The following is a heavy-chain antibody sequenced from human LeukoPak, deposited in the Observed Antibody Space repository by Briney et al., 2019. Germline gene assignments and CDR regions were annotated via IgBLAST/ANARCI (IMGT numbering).Heavy chain of an antibody. CDR2: ITSSSTV. D-gene: IGHD2-15*01. Sequence: GGSQRLSCAASGFTFSNYSMNWVRQAPGKGLEWVSYITSSSTVYYAGSVKGRFTISRDNAKNSLFLQMNSLRAEDTAVYYCARDYCSGPKCYFIDYWGQGALVTVSS. CDR1: GFTFSNYS. V-gene: IGHV3-48*04. J-gene: IGHJ4*02. CDR3: ARDYCSGPKCYFIDY.